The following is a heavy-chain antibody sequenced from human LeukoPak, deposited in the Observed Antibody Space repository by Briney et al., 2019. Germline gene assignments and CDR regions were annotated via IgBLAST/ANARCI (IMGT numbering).Heavy chain of an antibody. CDR2: ISGSGGST. Sequence: GGSLRLSCAASGFTFSSYAMSWVRQAPGKGLEWVSAISGSGGSTYYADSVKGRFTISRDNSKNTLYLQMNSLRAEDTAVYYCAKDKDILVVPAAKAFDYWGQGTLVAVSS. J-gene: IGHJ4*02. V-gene: IGHV3-23*01. CDR3: AKDKDILVVPAAKAFDY. CDR1: GFTFSSYA. D-gene: IGHD2-2*01.